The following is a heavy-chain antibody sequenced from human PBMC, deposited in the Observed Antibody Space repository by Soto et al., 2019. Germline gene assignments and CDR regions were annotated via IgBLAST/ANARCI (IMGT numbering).Heavy chain of an antibody. V-gene: IGHV3-30*18. Sequence: PVGSLRLSCAASGFTFSSYGMHWVREAPGKGLEWVAVISYGGSNKYYADSVKGRFTISRDNSKNTLYLQMNSLRAEDTAVYYCANGPGGVVVPAAYYYYGMDVWGQGTTVTVSS. J-gene: IGHJ6*02. D-gene: IGHD2-2*01. CDR2: ISYGGSNK. CDR1: GFTFSSYG. CDR3: ANGPGGVVVPAAYYYYGMDV.